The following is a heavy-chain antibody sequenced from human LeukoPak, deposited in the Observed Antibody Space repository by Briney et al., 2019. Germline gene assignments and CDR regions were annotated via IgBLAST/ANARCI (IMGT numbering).Heavy chain of an antibody. CDR2: ISSSSSDI. D-gene: IGHD2-15*01. J-gene: IGHJ6*03. V-gene: IGHV3-21*04. CDR1: GFTFSSYS. Sequence: GGSLRLSCAASGFTFSSYSMNWVRQAPGKGLEWVSSISSSSSDIYYADSVKGRFTISRDNAKSSLFLQMNSLRAEDTAVYYCARVLRYCSGGNCYSGGLGYMDVWGKGTTVTISS. CDR3: ARVLRYCSGGNCYSGGLGYMDV.